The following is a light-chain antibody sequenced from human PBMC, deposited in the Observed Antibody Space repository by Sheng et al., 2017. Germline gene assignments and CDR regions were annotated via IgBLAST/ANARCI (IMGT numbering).Light chain of an antibody. J-gene: IGLJ3*02. CDR2: DVN. CDR3: CSYAGSYTWV. CDR1: SSNVGGYNY. Sequence: QSALTQPRSVSGSPGQSVTISCTGTSSNVGGYNYVSWYQQHPGKAPKLIIYDVNVRPSGVPDRFSGSKSGNTASLTISGLQAEDEADYYCCSYAGSYTWVFGGGTKLTVL. V-gene: IGLV2-11*01.